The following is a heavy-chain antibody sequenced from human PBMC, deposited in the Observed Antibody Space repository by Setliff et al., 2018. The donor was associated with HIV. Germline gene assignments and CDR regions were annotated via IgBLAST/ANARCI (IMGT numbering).Heavy chain of an antibody. CDR2: VYNSGIT. J-gene: IGHJ4*02. CDR1: DDSVSTFY. V-gene: IGHV4-59*04. D-gene: IGHD3-22*01. Sequence: PSETLSLTCTVSDDSVSTFYWNWIRQPPGKGLEWIGSVYNSGITFKNPSLKSRVTISLDTSKNQFSLELRSVTAADTAVYYCARAADYYDSSGYWAPPRYFDYRGQGTLVTVSS. CDR3: ARAADYYDSSGYWAPPRYFDY.